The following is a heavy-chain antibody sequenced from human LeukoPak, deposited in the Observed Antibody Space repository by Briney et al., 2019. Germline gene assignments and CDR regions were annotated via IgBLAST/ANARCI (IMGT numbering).Heavy chain of an antibody. D-gene: IGHD3-16*01. CDR3: ARDYDYVWGNNNWFDP. CDR2: IKQDGSEK. Sequence: PGGSLRLSCAASGFTFSSYAMSWVRQAPGKGLEWVANIKQDGSEKYYVDSVKGRFTISRDNAKNSLYLQMNSLRAEDTAVYYCARDYDYVWGNNNWFDPWGQGTLVTVSS. J-gene: IGHJ5*02. V-gene: IGHV3-7*01. CDR1: GFTFSSYA.